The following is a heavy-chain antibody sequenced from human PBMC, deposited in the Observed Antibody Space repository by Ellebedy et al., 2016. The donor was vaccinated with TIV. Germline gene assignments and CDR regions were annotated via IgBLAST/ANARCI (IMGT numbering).Heavy chain of an antibody. CDR2: ISVYNGNT. Sequence: AASVKVSCKASGYTFTSYGISWVRQAPGQGLEWMGWISVYNGNTKYGQRVQGRVTMTTDTSTTTAYMELRSLTSDDTAVYYCGRVVSDYIWGSYRLDYWGQGTLVTVSS. J-gene: IGHJ4*02. CDR3: GRVVSDYIWGSYRLDY. CDR1: GYTFTSYG. V-gene: IGHV1-18*01. D-gene: IGHD3-16*02.